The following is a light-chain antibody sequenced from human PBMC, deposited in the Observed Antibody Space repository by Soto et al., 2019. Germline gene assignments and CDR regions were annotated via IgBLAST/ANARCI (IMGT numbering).Light chain of an antibody. CDR1: QSIDSNY. CDR2: GAS. J-gene: IGKJ5*01. CDR3: QQDYNLPFT. Sequence: EIVMTQSPATLSVSPGETVTLSCRASQSIDSNYLSWYQQKAGQAPRLLISGASTRATGIPARFSGSGSGTDFTLTISSLQAEDFAVYYCQQDYNLPFTFGQGTRLEIK. V-gene: IGKV3D-7*01.